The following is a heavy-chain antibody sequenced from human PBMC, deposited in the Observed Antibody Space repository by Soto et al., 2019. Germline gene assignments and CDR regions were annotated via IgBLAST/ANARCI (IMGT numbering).Heavy chain of an antibody. CDR2: IYSGGST. CDR3: AKKYHYGSGSYLYYFDY. V-gene: IGHV3-66*01. D-gene: IGHD3-10*01. Sequence: PGGSLRLSCAASGFTVSSNYMSWVRQAPGKGLEWVSVIYSGGSTYYADSVKGRFTISRDNSKNTLYLQMNSLRAEDTAVYYCAKKYHYGSGSYLYYFDYWGQGTLVTVSS. J-gene: IGHJ4*02. CDR1: GFTVSSNY.